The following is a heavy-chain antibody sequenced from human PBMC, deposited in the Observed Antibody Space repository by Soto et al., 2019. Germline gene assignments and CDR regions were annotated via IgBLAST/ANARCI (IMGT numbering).Heavy chain of an antibody. CDR2: IIPIFGTA. Sequence: SVKVSCKASGCTFSSYAISWVREAPGQGLEWMGGIIPIFGTANYAQKFQGRVTITADKSTSTAYMELSSLRSEDTAVYYCARKGAFYSNYNAYYSDYGMDVWGQGTRVTVSS. CDR3: ARKGAFYSNYNAYYSDYGMDV. J-gene: IGHJ6*02. V-gene: IGHV1-69*06. CDR1: GCTFSSYA. D-gene: IGHD4-4*01.